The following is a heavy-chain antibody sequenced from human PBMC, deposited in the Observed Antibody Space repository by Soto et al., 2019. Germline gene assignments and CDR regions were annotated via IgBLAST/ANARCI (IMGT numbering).Heavy chain of an antibody. Sequence: QVQLVESGGGVVQPGRSLRLSCAASGFTFSSYGMHWVRQAPGKGLEWVAVISYEGSNKYYADSVKGRFTSSRDNSKNPLYLQMNRLRAEDTAVCYCAKASLNYYASSGGMDVWGQGTTVTVSS. CDR1: GFTFSSYG. D-gene: IGHD3-22*01. J-gene: IGHJ6*02. V-gene: IGHV3-30*18. CDR3: AKASLNYYASSGGMDV. CDR2: ISYEGSNK.